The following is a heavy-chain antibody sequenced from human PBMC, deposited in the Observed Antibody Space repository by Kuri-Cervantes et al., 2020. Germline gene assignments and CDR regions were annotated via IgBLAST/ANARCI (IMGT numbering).Heavy chain of an antibody. J-gene: IGHJ4*02. CDR1: GYSFTSYF. D-gene: IGHD6-19*01. V-gene: IGHV1-2*02. CDR2: INPNSGGT. CDR3: ARAVAAPYYFDY. Sequence: ASVKVSCKASGYSFTSYFIHWVRQAPGQGLEWMGIINPNSGGTNYAQKFQGRVTMTRDTSISTAYMELSRLRSDDTAVYCCARAVAAPYYFDYWGQGTLVTVSS.